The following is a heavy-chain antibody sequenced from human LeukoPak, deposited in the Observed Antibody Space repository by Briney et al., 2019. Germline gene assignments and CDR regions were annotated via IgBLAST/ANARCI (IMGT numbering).Heavy chain of an antibody. CDR3: ARVSGYCSGGSCYFWFDP. CDR1: GGTFSSYA. V-gene: IGHV1-69*06. J-gene: IGHJ5*02. D-gene: IGHD2-15*01. Sequence: AASVKVSCKASGGTFSSYAISWVRQAPGQGLEWMGGIIPIFGTANYAQKFQGRVTITADKSTSTAYMELSSLRSEDTAVYYCARVSGYCSGGSCYFWFDPWGQGTLVTVSS. CDR2: IIPIFGTA.